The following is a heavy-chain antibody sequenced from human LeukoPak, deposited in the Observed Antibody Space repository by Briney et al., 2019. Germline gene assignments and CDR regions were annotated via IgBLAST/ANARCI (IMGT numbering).Heavy chain of an antibody. Sequence: KPSETLSLTCAVYGGSFSGYYWSWSRQPPGKGLEWIGEINHSGSTNYNPSLKSRVTISVDTSKNQFSLKLSSVTAADTAVYYCARSYCSSTSCYIYWFDPWGQGTLFTVSS. D-gene: IGHD2-2*02. V-gene: IGHV4-34*01. CDR1: GGSFSGYY. CDR2: INHSGST. CDR3: ARSYCSSTSCYIYWFDP. J-gene: IGHJ5*02.